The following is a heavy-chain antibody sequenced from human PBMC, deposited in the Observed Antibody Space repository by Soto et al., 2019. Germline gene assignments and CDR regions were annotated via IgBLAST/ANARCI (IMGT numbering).Heavy chain of an antibody. V-gene: IGHV4-30-2*01. J-gene: IGHJ1*01. D-gene: IGHD1-1*01. Sequence: SETLSLTCAVSGGSISSGGYSWTWVRQPPGKGLEWIGYVHHTGSTTYNPSLKTRVNISVDRPNNQFFLTLTSATAPDSAIYYCARGLWNDVFQYWGRGILVTVPS. CDR3: ARGLWNDVFQY. CDR2: VHHTGST. CDR1: GGSISSGGYS.